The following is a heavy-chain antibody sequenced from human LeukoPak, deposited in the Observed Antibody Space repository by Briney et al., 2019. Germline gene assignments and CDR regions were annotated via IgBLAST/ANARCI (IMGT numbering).Heavy chain of an antibody. V-gene: IGHV1-18*04. D-gene: IGHD2-8*01. Sequence: ASVKVSCKASGYTFTGYYMHWVRQAPGQGLEWMGWISAYNGDTNYAQKLQGRVTMTTDTSTSTAYMELRSLRSDDTAMYYCAREFASTVLMVNWFDPWGQGTLVSVSS. CDR3: AREFASTVLMVNWFDP. J-gene: IGHJ5*02. CDR2: ISAYNGDT. CDR1: GYTFTGYY.